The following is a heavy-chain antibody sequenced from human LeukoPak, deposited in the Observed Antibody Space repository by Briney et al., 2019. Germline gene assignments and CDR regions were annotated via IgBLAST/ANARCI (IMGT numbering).Heavy chain of an antibody. Sequence: PSETLSLTCTVSGGSISSYYWSWIRQPPGKGLEWIGYIYYSGSTNYNPSLKSRVTISVDTSKNQFSLKLSSVTAADTAVYYCARVGPGDYGLDFDYWGQGTLVTVSS. CDR2: IYYSGST. CDR1: GGSISSYY. V-gene: IGHV4-59*01. CDR3: ARVGPGDYGLDFDY. J-gene: IGHJ4*02. D-gene: IGHD4-17*01.